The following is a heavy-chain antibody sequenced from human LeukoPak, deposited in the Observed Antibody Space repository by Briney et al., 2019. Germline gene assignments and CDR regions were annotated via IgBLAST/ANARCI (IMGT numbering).Heavy chain of an antibody. V-gene: IGHV3-21*01. J-gene: IGHJ3*02. CDR3: ARDVLLWFGELKSGVFDI. D-gene: IGHD3-10*01. CDR2: ISSSSSYI. Sequence: PGGSLRLSCAASGFTLSSYSMNWVRQAPGKGLERVSYISSSSSYIYYADSVKGRFTISRDNAKNSLYLQMNSLRAEDTAVYYCARDVLLWFGELKSGVFDIWGQGTMVTVSS. CDR1: GFTLSSYS.